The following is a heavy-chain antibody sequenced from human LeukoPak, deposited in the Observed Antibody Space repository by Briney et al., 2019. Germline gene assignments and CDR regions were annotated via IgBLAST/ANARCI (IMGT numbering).Heavy chain of an antibody. V-gene: IGHV2-5*01. D-gene: IGHD3-3*01. CDR3: AHRRRTGVENWFDP. Sequence: ESGPTLVKPTQTLTLTCTFSGFSLNTSGVGVGWIRQPPGKALEWLAPIYGNNDKRYSPSLKSRLTITKDTSKNQVVLTMTNMDPVDTATYFCAHRRRTGVENWFDPWGQGTLVTVSS. J-gene: IGHJ5*02. CDR2: IYGNNDK. CDR1: GFSLNTSGVG.